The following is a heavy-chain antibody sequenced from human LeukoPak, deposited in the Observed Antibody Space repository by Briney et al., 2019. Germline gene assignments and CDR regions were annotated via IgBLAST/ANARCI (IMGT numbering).Heavy chain of an antibody. CDR3: AKDQGYSYGDYFDY. J-gene: IGHJ4*02. CDR1: GFTFSSYS. CDR2: ISSSSSYI. D-gene: IGHD5-18*01. Sequence: GGSLRLSCAASGFTFSSYSMNWVRQAPGKGLEWVSSISSSSSYIYYADSVKGRFTISRDNSKNTLYLQMNSLRAEDTAVYYCAKDQGYSYGDYFDYWGQGTLVTVSS. V-gene: IGHV3-21*01.